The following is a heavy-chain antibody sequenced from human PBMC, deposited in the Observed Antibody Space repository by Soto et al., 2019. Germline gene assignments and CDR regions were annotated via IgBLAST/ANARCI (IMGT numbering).Heavy chain of an antibody. CDR3: ARGLLRFLEWSPYYYMDV. CDR2: INAGNGNT. V-gene: IGHV1-3*01. CDR1: GYTFTSYA. Sequence: ASVKVSCKASGYTFTSYAMHWVRQAPGQRLEWMGWINAGNGNTKYSQKFQGRVTITRDTSASTAYMELSSLRSEDTAVYYCARGLLRFLEWSPYYYMDVWGKGTTVNVSS. J-gene: IGHJ6*03. D-gene: IGHD3-3*01.